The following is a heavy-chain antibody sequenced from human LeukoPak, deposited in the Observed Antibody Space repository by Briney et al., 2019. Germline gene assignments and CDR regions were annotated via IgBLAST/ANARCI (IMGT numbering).Heavy chain of an antibody. V-gene: IGHV4-38-2*02. CDR2: VYHSGST. J-gene: IGHJ4*02. Sequence: PSETLSLTCTVSGYSISIGYYWGWIRPPPGKGLEWIGSVYHSGSTYYNPSLKSRVTISVDTSKNQFSLKLSSVTAADTAFYYCTRDEMEHHGSYYDFWGQGTLVTVSS. CDR1: GYSISIGYY. D-gene: IGHD1/OR15-1a*01. CDR3: TRDEMEHHGSYYDF.